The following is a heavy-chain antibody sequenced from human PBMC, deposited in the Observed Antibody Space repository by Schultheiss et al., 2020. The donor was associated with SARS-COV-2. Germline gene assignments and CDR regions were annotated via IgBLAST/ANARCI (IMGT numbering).Heavy chain of an antibody. J-gene: IGHJ6*02. CDR2: INPTSGGT. Sequence: ASVKVSCKASGGTFSSYAISWVRQAPGQGLEWMGRINPTSGGTNYAQKLQGRVTMTTDTSTSTAYMELRSLRSDDTAVYYCARAGLIVGADYYYYGMDVWGQGTTVTVSS. D-gene: IGHD1-26*01. CDR1: GGTFSSYA. CDR3: ARAGLIVGADYYYYGMDV. V-gene: IGHV1-18*01.